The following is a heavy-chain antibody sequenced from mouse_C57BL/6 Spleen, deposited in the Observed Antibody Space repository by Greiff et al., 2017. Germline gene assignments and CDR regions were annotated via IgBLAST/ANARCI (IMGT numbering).Heavy chain of an antibody. CDR3: ARDYYGSSPRAMDY. V-gene: IGHV1-64*01. CDR2: IHPNSGST. J-gene: IGHJ4*01. Sequence: QVQLQQPGAELVKPGASVKLSCKASGYTFTSYWMHWVKQRPGQGLEWIGMIHPNSGSTNYNEKFKSKATLTVDKSSSTAYMQLSSLTSEDSEVYYCARDYYGSSPRAMDYWCQGTSVTVSS. CDR1: GYTFTSYW. D-gene: IGHD1-1*01.